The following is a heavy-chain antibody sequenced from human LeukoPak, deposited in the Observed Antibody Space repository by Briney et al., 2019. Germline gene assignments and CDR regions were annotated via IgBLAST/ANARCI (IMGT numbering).Heavy chain of an antibody. V-gene: IGHV4-30-4*07. CDR1: GGSISSGGYS. J-gene: IGHJ5*02. Sequence: PSQTLSLTCAVSGGSISSGGYSWSWIRQPPGKGLEWIGYIYYSGSAFYNPSLKSRVTISVDTSKNHFSLKLSSVTAADTAVYYCARAYSSSWYMNWFDPWGQGTLVTVS. CDR3: ARAYSSSWYMNWFDP. CDR2: IYYSGSA. D-gene: IGHD6-13*01.